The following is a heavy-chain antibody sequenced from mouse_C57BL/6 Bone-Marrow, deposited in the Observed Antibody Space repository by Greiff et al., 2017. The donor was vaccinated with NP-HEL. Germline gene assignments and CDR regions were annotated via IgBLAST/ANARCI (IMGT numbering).Heavy chain of an antibody. CDR2: IDPENGDT. V-gene: IGHV14-4*01. CDR3: TGSSAFDY. D-gene: IGHD1-1*01. Sequence: EVQRVESGAELVRPGASVKLSCTASGFNIKDDYMHWVKQRPEQGLEWIGWIDPENGDTEYASKFQGKATITADTSSNTAYLQLSSLTSEDTAVYYCTGSSAFDYWGQGTTLTVSS. CDR1: GFNIKDDY. J-gene: IGHJ2*01.